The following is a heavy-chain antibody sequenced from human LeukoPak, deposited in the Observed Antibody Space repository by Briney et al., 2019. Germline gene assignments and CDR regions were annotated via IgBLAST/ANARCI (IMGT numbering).Heavy chain of an antibody. V-gene: IGHV3-53*01. D-gene: IGHD3-22*01. CDR2: IYSGGST. J-gene: IGHJ2*01. CDR3: ARGGNYYDSSALNRYFDL. Sequence: GGSLRLSCAASGFTVSSNYMSWVRQAPGKGLEWVSVIYSGGSTYYADSVKGRFTISRDNSKNTLYLQMNSLRAEDTAVYYCARGGNYYDSSALNRYFDLWGRGTLVTVSS. CDR1: GFTVSSNY.